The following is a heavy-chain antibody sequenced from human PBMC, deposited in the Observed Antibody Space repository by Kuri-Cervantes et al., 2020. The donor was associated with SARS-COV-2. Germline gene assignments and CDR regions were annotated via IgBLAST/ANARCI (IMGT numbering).Heavy chain of an antibody. J-gene: IGHJ6*02. CDR2: IIPILGIA. V-gene: IGHV1-69*02. D-gene: IGHD2-21*02. CDR3: AADMACCGGDCYSNYYYYYGMDV. Sequence: SVKVSCKASGGTFSSYTISWARQAPGQGLEWMGRIIPILGIANYAQKFQGRVTITADKSTSTAYMELSSLRSEDTAVYYCAADMACCGGDCYSNYYYYYGMDVWGQGTTVTVSS. CDR1: GGTFSSYT.